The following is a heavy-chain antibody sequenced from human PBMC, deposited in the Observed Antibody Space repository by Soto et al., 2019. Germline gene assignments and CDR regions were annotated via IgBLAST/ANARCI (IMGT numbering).Heavy chain of an antibody. CDR1: GYSFTSYW. J-gene: IGHJ4*02. V-gene: IGHV5-10-1*01. Sequence: PGESLKISCKGSGYSFTSYWISWVRQMPGKGLEWVGRINPSDSYTNYSPSFQGHVTITADKSISTAYLQWSSLKASDTAMYYCARHSGDYYDSSGYYYWGQGTLVTVSS. D-gene: IGHD3-22*01. CDR3: ARHSGDYYDSSGYYY. CDR2: INPSDSYT.